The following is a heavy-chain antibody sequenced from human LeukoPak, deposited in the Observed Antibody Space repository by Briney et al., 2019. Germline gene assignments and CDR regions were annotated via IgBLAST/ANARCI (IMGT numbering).Heavy chain of an antibody. J-gene: IGHJ4*02. V-gene: IGHV3-21*01. CDR2: ISSSSSYI. CDR3: ARDSPDISRSSTSCYQDF. D-gene: IGHD2-2*01. CDR1: GFTFSSYS. Sequence: GGSLRLSCAASGFTFSSYSMNWVRQAPGKGLEWVSSISSSSSYIYYADSVKGRFTISRDNAKNSLYLQMKSLRAEDTAVYYCARDSPDISRSSTSCYQDFWGQGTLVTVSS.